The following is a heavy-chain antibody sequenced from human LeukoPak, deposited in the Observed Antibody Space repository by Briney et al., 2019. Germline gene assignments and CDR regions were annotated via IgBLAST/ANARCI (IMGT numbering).Heavy chain of an antibody. J-gene: IGHJ3*02. D-gene: IGHD2-21*02. Sequence: SVKVSCKASGGTFSSYAISWVRQAPGQGLEWMGRIIPILGIANYAQKFQGRVTITADKSTSTAYMELSSLRSEDTAVYYCARDRYSIVVTAIPDAFDIWGQGTMVTVSS. CDR1: GGTFSSYA. CDR2: IIPILGIA. V-gene: IGHV1-69*04. CDR3: ARDRYSIVVTAIPDAFDI.